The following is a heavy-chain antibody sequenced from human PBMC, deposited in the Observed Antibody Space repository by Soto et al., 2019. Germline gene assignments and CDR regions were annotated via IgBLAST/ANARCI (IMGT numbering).Heavy chain of an antibody. CDR1: GGTFSSYA. CDR2: IIPIFGTA. D-gene: IGHD2-15*01. CDR3: ARSVVVVAATPSAFDI. V-gene: IGHV1-69*01. J-gene: IGHJ3*02. Sequence: QVQLVQSGAEVKKPGSSVKVSCKASGGTFSSYAISWVRQAPGQGLEWMGGIIPIFGTANYAQKFQGRVTITAGESTSTAYMELSSLRSEDTAVYYCARSVVVVAATPSAFDIWGQGTMVTVSS.